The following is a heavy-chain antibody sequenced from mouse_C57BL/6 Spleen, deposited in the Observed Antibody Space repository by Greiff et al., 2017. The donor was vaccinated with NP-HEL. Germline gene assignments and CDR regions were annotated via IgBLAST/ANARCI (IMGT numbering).Heavy chain of an antibody. V-gene: IGHV5-9*01. CDR3: ARQGYFDY. CDR2: ISGGGGNT. CDR1: GFTFSSYT. Sequence: EVNLVESGGGLVKPGGSLRLSCAASGFTFSSYTMSWVRQTPEKRLEWVATISGGGGNTYYPDSVKGRFTISRDNAKNTLYLQMSSLRSEDTALYYCARQGYFDYWGQGTTLTVSS. J-gene: IGHJ2*01.